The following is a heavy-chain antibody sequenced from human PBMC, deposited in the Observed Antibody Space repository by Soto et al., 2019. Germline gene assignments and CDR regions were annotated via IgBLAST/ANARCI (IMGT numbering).Heavy chain of an antibody. Sequence: ASVKVSCKASGYIFTGYYMHWVRQAPGQGLEWMGWINPNSGGTNYAQKFQGWVTMTRDTSISTAYMELSRLRSDDTAVYYCARCLGGYDYDWFDPWGQGTLVTVSS. CDR2: INPNSGGT. D-gene: IGHD5-12*01. CDR3: ARCLGGYDYDWFDP. J-gene: IGHJ5*02. V-gene: IGHV1-2*04. CDR1: GYIFTGYY.